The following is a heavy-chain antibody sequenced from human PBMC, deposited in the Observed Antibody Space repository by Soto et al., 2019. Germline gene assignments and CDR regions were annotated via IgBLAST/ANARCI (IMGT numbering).Heavy chain of an antibody. Sequence: PGGSLRLSCAASGFTFSDHYMDWVRQAPGKGLEWVGRTRNKANSYTTEYAASVKGRFTISRDDSKKSLYLQMKSLKTVDTAVYYCVKTYYYDSSGYYYGGPDAFDIWGQGTMVTVSS. CDR1: GFTFSDHY. CDR3: VKTYYYDSSGYYYGGPDAFDI. D-gene: IGHD3-22*01. CDR2: TRNKANSYTT. J-gene: IGHJ3*02. V-gene: IGHV3-72*01.